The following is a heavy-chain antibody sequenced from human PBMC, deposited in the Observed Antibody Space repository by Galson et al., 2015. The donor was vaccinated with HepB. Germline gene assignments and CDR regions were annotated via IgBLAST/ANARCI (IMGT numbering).Heavy chain of an antibody. CDR3: AAESYSSGCCKYDY. CDR1: GFTFSNSA. Sequence: CKASGFTFSNSAVQWVRQARGQGLEWIGWMVVGGGNTNYAQHFQGRVTITRDMSTSTAYMEVTSLRSEDTAVYYCAAESYSSGCCKYDYWGQGTLVTVSS. D-gene: IGHD6-25*01. V-gene: IGHV1-58*01. CDR2: MVVGGGNT. J-gene: IGHJ4*02.